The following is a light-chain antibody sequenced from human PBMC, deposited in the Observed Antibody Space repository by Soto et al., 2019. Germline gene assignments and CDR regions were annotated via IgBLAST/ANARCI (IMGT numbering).Light chain of an antibody. CDR2: KAS. CDR1: QNIATW. CDR3: QRFYAYPYT. Sequence: DIQLTQSPSTLSASVGDRVTITCRASQNIATWLAWYQQKPGKAPKLLIYKASTLESGVPSRFSGSGSGTEFTLTISTLQPDDFAPYYCQRFYAYPYTFGQGPKLEIK. V-gene: IGKV1-5*03. J-gene: IGKJ2*01.